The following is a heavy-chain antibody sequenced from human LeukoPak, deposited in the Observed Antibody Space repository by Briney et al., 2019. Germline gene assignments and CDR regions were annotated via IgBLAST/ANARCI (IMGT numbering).Heavy chain of an antibody. Sequence: MPSETLSLTCTVSGGSISSYYWSWIRQPPGKGLEWIGYIFYSGSTNYNPSLKSRVTISVDTSKNQFSLKLSSVTAADTAVYYCARVFSYPLRAPFDPWGQGTLVTVSS. D-gene: IGHD3-3*01. CDR3: ARVFSYPLRAPFDP. V-gene: IGHV4-59*01. J-gene: IGHJ5*02. CDR2: IFYSGST. CDR1: GGSISSYY.